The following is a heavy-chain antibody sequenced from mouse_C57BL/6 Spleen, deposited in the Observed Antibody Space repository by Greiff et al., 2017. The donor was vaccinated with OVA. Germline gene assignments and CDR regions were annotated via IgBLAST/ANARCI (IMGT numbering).Heavy chain of an antibody. CDR1: GYTFTDYN. Sequence: SGYTFTDYNMDWVKQSHGKSLEWIGDINPNNGGTIYNQKFKGKATLTVDKSSSTAYMELRSLTSEDTAVYYCARKGSNYVGYFDVWGTGTTVTVSS. D-gene: IGHD2-5*01. CDR2: INPNNGGT. J-gene: IGHJ1*03. CDR3: ARKGSNYVGYFDV. V-gene: IGHV1-18*01.